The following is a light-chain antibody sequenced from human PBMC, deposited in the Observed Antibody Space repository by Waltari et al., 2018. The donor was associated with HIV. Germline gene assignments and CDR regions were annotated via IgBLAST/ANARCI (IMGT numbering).Light chain of an antibody. V-gene: IGLV3-1*01. J-gene: IGLJ3*02. CDR3: QAWDSTTRV. CDR1: KLGEKY. Sequence: SYEVTQPPSLSVSPGQTASITCSGDKLGEKYACWYQQKPGQSPILVIYADTTRPPGIPERFSASNSGNTATLTITGTQAMDEAEYYCQAWDSTTRVFGGGTKLTVL. CDR2: ADT.